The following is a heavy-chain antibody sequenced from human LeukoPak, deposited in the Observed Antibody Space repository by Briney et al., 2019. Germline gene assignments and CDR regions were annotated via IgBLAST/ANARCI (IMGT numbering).Heavy chain of an antibody. CDR2: INSNNGGE. CDR1: GYTFTAHF. CDR3: AREPYTTSSDRHEKAFDY. Sequence: ASVQVSCKASGYTFTAHFIHWVRQAPGQGLEWMGQINSNNGGEKYAPKFQGRVTVLRDTSINTIYLDLTSLTSDDTAVYYCAREPYTTSSDRHEKAFDYWGQGNLVTVSS. J-gene: IGHJ4*02. D-gene: IGHD6-6*01. V-gene: IGHV1-2*06.